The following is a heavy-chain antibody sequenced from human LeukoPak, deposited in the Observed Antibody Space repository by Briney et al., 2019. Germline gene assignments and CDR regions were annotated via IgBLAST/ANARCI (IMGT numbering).Heavy chain of an antibody. Sequence: PGGSLRLSCAASGFTFSSYAMSWVRQAPGKGLEWVSAIGGSGSSTYYADSMKGRFTISRDNSKNTLYLQMNSLRAEDTAVYYCAKVASSSWSFGYWGQGTLVTVSS. CDR2: IGGSGSST. V-gene: IGHV3-23*01. CDR3: AKVASSSWSFGY. CDR1: GFTFSSYA. J-gene: IGHJ4*02. D-gene: IGHD6-13*01.